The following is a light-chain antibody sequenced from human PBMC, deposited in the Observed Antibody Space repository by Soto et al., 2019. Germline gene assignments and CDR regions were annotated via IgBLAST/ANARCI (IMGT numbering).Light chain of an antibody. CDR2: DAS. CDR3: QQYGSIPWT. CDR1: ESVVSSY. V-gene: IGKV3-20*01. Sequence: EIVLTQSPGTLSLSPGERATLSCRATESVVSSYLAWYQLKPGQAPRLLIYDASSRATGIPDRFSGSGSGTEFTLTISRLEPEDFAVYYCQQYGSIPWTFGQGTKVDIK. J-gene: IGKJ1*01.